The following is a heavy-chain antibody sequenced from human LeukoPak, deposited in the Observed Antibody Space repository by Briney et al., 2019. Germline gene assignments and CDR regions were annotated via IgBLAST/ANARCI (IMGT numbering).Heavy chain of an antibody. CDR1: GFTFSSYG. CDR2: ISYDGSNK. Sequence: EGSLRLSCAASGFTFSSYGMHWVRQAPGKGLEWVAVISYDGSNKYYADSVKGRFTISRDNSKNTLYLQMNSLRAEDTAVYYCAPRLLRYFDWGQGTLVTVSS. V-gene: IGHV3-30*03. CDR3: APRLLRYFD. J-gene: IGHJ4*02. D-gene: IGHD3-9*01.